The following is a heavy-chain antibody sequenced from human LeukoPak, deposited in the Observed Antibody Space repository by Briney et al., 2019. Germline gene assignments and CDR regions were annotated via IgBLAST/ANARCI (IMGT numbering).Heavy chain of an antibody. CDR1: GFTFSSYW. V-gene: IGHV3-74*01. CDR3: ARVVIGGGRSFDY. J-gene: IGHJ4*02. CDR2: INDEGRST. D-gene: IGHD2-15*01. Sequence: PGGSLRLSCAASGFTFSSYWMHWVRQAPGKGLVWVSRINDEGRSTNYADSVKGRFTISRDNAKNTLYLQMNSLRAEDTAVYYCARVVIGGGRSFDYWGQGTLVTVSS.